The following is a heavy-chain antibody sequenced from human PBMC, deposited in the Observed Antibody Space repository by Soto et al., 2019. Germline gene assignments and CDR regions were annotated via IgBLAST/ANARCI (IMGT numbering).Heavy chain of an antibody. CDR3: AREGAYYDFWSGYLNWFAP. J-gene: IGHJ5*02. V-gene: IGHV1-2*04. D-gene: IGHD3-3*01. Sequence: VKVSCKASGYTFTGYYMHWVRQAPGQGLEWMGWINPNSGGTNYAQKFQGWVTMTRDTSISTAYMELSRLRSDDTAVYYCAREGAYYDFWSGYLNWFAPWGQGTLVTVSS. CDR2: INPNSGGT. CDR1: GYTFTGYY.